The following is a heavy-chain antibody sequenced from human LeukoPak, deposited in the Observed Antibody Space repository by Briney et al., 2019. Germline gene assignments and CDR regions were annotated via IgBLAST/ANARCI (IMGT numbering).Heavy chain of an antibody. Sequence: SETLSLTCTVSDGSISSGSYYWSWIRQPAGKGLEWIGHIHTSGSTNYNPSLKSRVTISVDTSKNQFSLKLSSVTAADTAVYYCVGSGYSYDPFDYWGQGTLVTVSS. CDR3: VGSGYSYDPFDY. J-gene: IGHJ4*02. V-gene: IGHV4-61*09. CDR1: DGSISSGSYY. CDR2: IHTSGST. D-gene: IGHD5-18*01.